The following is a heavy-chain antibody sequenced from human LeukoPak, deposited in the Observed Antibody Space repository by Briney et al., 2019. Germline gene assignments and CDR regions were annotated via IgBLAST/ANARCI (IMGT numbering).Heavy chain of an antibody. CDR2: LSHSGSS. V-gene: IGHV4-59*02. J-gene: IGHJ3*02. CDR1: GGSVSSYY. CDR3: ARARYANAWYAFDI. D-gene: IGHD2-2*01. Sequence: SETLSLTCTVSGGSVSSYYWSWIRQPPGRGLEWSGYLSHSGSSDSNPSLKSRVTILVDTSKNQFSLKLTSVTAADTAVYYCARARYANAWYAFDIWGQGTMVTVSS.